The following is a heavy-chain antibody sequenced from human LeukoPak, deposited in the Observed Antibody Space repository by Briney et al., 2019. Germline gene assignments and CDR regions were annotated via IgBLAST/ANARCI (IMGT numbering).Heavy chain of an antibody. J-gene: IGHJ3*02. CDR3: AKDNSSSPGGLNAFDI. Sequence: TGGSLRLSCAASGFTFSSYWMHWGRQAPGKGLVWVSRINFDGSTTNYADSVKGRFTISRDNAKNALYLQMNSLRDEDTAVYYCAKDNSSSPGGLNAFDIWGQGTMVTVSS. CDR2: INFDGSTT. CDR1: GFTFSSYW. D-gene: IGHD6-6*01. V-gene: IGHV3-74*01.